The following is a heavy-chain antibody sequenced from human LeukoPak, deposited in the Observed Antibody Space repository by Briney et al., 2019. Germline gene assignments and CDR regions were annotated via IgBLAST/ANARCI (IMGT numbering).Heavy chain of an antibody. CDR1: GFTFSSYW. J-gene: IGHJ6*02. CDR3: ARDLTGSSWSYYYYYYGMDV. D-gene: IGHD6-13*01. V-gene: IGHV3-7*01. CDR2: IKQDGSEK. Sequence: GGSLRLSCAASGFTFSSYWMSWVRQAPGKGLEWAANIKQDGSEKYYVDSVKGRFTISRDNAKNSLYLQMNSLRAEGTAVYYCARDLTGSSWSYYYYYYGMDVWGQGTTVTVSS.